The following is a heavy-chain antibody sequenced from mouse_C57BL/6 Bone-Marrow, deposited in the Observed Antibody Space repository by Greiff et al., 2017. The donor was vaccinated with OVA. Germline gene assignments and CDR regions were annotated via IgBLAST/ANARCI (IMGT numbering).Heavy chain of an antibody. CDR1: GFTFSDYG. V-gene: IGHV5-15*01. J-gene: IGHJ4*01. Sequence: EVKLMESGGGLVQPGGSLKLSCAASGFTFSDYGMAWVRQAPRKGPEWVAFISNLAYSIYYADTVTGRFTISRENAKNTLYLEMSSLRSEDTAMYYCARHEGFYYYAMDYWGQGTSVTVSS. CDR2: ISNLAYSI. CDR3: ARHEGFYYYAMDY.